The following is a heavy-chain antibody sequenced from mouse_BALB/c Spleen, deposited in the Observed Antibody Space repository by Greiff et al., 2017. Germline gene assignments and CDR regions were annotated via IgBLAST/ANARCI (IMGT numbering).Heavy chain of an antibody. V-gene: IGHV1-80*01. J-gene: IGHJ4*01. CDR3: ARAYDYDGPYAMDY. Sequence: VQLQQSGAELVRPGSSVKISCKASGYAFSSYWMNWVKQRPGQGLEWIGQIYPGDGDTNYNGKFKGKATLTADKSSSTAYMQLSSLTSEDSAVYFCARAYDYDGPYAMDYWGQGTSVTVSS. CDR2: IYPGDGDT. CDR1: GYAFSSYW. D-gene: IGHD2-4*01.